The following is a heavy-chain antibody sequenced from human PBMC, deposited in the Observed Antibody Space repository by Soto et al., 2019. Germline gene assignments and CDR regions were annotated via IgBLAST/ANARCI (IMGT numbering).Heavy chain of an antibody. D-gene: IGHD1-1*01. CDR3: AREARVQYPFDP. J-gene: IGHJ5*02. V-gene: IGHV4-59*01. CDR1: GGSIRSYY. CDR2: IYYSGST. Sequence: PSETLSLTCTVSGGSIRSYYWSWIRQPPGKGLEWIGYIYYSGSTNYNPSLKSRVTISVDTSKSQFSLKLSSVTAADTAMYYCAREARVQYPFDPWGQGTLVTVSS.